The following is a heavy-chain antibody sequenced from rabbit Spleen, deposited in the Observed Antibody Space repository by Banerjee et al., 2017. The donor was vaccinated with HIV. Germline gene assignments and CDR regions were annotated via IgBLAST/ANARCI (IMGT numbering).Heavy chain of an antibody. Sequence: QSLEESGGDLVKPGTSLTLTCTASGFSFSNKYYMCWVRQAPGKGLEWIACIDTGSSGFTYFASWAKGRFTISKTSSTTVTLQMTSLTAADTATYFCARNYVNAFDPWGPGTLVTVS. CDR3: ARNYVNAFDP. CDR1: GFSFSNKYY. D-gene: IGHD1-1*01. J-gene: IGHJ2*01. V-gene: IGHV1S40*01. CDR2: IDTGSSGFT.